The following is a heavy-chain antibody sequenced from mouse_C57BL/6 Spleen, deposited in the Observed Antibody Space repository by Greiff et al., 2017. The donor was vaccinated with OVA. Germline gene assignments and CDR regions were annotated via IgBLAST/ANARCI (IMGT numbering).Heavy chain of an antibody. CDR3: ARDYGSSYDFDY. D-gene: IGHD1-1*01. V-gene: IGHV1-42*01. CDR1: GYSFTGYY. Sequence: EVQLQQSGPELVKPGASVKISCKASGYSFTGYYMNWVKQSPEKSLEWIGEINPSTGGTTYNQKFKAKATLTVDKSSSTAYMQLKSLTSEDSAVYYCARDYGSSYDFDYWGQGTTLTVSS. J-gene: IGHJ2*01. CDR2: INPSTGGT.